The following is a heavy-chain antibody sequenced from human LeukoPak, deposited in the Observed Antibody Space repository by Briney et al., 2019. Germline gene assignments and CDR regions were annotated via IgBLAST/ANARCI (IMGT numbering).Heavy chain of an antibody. D-gene: IGHD2-8*01. CDR1: GYTFTSYG. J-gene: IGHJ4*02. V-gene: IGHV1-18*01. CDR2: IIAYNGNT. Sequence: ASVKVSCKASGYTFTSYGISWVRQAPGQGLEWMGWIIAYNGNTNYAQKLQGRVTMTTDTSTSTAYMELRSLRSDDTAVYYCARVRPYCTNGVCYIDYWGQGTLVTVSS. CDR3: ARVRPYCTNGVCYIDY.